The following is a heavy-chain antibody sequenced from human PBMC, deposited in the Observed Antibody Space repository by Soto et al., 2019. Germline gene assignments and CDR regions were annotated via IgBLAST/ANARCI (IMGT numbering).Heavy chain of an antibody. J-gene: IGHJ5*02. D-gene: IGHD6-6*01. CDR3: ARARPPFNWFDR. Sequence: RASLKVSCKASGYTFTDYYMEWVRQAPGQGLEWMGWINLNSGDTNFAQQFQGRVTMTRDTSITTAYMDLTRLTSDDTAVYYCARARPPFNWFDRWGQGTLVTVSS. V-gene: IGHV1-2*02. CDR1: GYTFTDYY. CDR2: INLNSGDT.